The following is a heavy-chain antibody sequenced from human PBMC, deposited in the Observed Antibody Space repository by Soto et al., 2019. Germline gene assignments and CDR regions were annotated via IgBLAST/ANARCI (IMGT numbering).Heavy chain of an antibody. J-gene: IGHJ4*02. CDR3: AKDSSILENAGYYFDY. V-gene: IGHV3-30*18. Sequence: QVQLVESGGGVVQPGRSLRLSCAASGFTFSSYGMHWVRQAPGKGLEWVAVISYDGSNKYYADSVKGRFTISRDNSKNTLYLQINSLRAEDTAVYYCAKDSSILENAGYYFDYWVQGTLVTVSS. CDR1: GFTFSSYG. CDR2: ISYDGSNK. D-gene: IGHD1-1*01.